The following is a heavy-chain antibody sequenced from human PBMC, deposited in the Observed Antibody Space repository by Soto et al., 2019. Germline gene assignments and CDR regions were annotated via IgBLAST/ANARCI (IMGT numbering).Heavy chain of an antibody. CDR1: GGTFSSYA. CDR2: IIPIFGTA. V-gene: IGHV1-69*06. CDR3: ARLTSIAARPSYYYYYGMDV. J-gene: IGHJ6*02. Sequence: ASVKVSCKASGGTFSSYAISWLRQAPGQGLEWMGGIIPIFGTANYAQKFQGRVTITADKSTSTAYMELSSLRSEDTAVYYCARLTSIAARPSYYYYYGMDVWGQGTTVTVSS. D-gene: IGHD6-6*01.